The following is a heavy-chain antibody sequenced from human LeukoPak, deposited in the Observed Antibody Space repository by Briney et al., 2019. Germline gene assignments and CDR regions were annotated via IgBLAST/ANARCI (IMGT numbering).Heavy chain of an antibody. J-gene: IGHJ4*02. V-gene: IGHV1-2*02. Sequence: GASVKVSCKASGYTFTSYYMHWVRQAPGQGLEWMGWINPNSGGTNYAQKFQGRVTMTRDTSISTAYMELSRLRSDDTAVYYCARDLGPGGDEYYFDYWGQGTLVTVSS. CDR1: GYTFTSYY. CDR3: ARDLGPGGDEYYFDY. D-gene: IGHD2-21*02. CDR2: INPNSGGT.